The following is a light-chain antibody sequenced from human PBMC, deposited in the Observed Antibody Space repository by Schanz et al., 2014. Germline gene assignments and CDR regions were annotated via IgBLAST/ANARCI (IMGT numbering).Light chain of an antibody. Sequence: QSALTQPASMSGSPGQSITISCNGSSSDIGGYDYVSWYRQYPGKAPKLMIYDVFNRPSGVSHRFTGSKSDNTATLTISGLQAEDEADYYCSSYTSSSTLLFGGGTKLTVL. J-gene: IGLJ2*01. CDR3: SSYTSSSTLL. CDR2: DVF. V-gene: IGLV2-14*01. CDR1: SSDIGGYDY.